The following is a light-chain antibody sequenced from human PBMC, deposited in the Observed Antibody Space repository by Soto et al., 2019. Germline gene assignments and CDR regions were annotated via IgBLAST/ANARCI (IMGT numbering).Light chain of an antibody. CDR2: GAS. Sequence: DIQMTQSPSSLSASVGARVSITCQASEDIRTSLSWFQHKPGRAPKLLIYGASYLETGVPSRFRGSGSGTDFTLTISSLQPEGIATYYCQHYNNLPPFTFGPGTIVDVK. V-gene: IGKV1-33*01. CDR1: EDIRTS. CDR3: QHYNNLPPFT. J-gene: IGKJ3*01.